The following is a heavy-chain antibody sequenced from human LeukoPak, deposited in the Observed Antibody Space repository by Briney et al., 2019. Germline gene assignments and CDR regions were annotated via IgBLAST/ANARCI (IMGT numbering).Heavy chain of an antibody. V-gene: IGHV1-69*05. CDR3: ARGERWPLYYMDV. CDR2: SIPIFGTA. Sequence: ASVKVSCKASGGTFSSYAISWVRQAPGQGLEWMGGSIPIFGTANYTQKFQGRVTITTDESTSTAYMVLSSLRSEDTAVYYCARGERWPLYYMDVWGKGTTVTVSS. J-gene: IGHJ6*03. D-gene: IGHD5-24*01. CDR1: GGTFSSYA.